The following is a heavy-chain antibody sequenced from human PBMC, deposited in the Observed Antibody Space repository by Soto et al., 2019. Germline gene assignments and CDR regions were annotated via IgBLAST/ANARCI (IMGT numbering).Heavy chain of an antibody. CDR1: GGSFSGYY. CDR2: INHSGST. CDR3: ARGTKDIVVVPAANPLDY. D-gene: IGHD2-2*01. Sequence: SETLSLTCAVYGGSFSGYYWSWIRQPPGKGLEWIGEINHSGSTNYNPSLKSRVTISVDTSKNQFSLKLSSVTAADTAVYYCARGTKDIVVVPAANPLDYWGQGTLVTVSS. V-gene: IGHV4-34*01. J-gene: IGHJ4*02.